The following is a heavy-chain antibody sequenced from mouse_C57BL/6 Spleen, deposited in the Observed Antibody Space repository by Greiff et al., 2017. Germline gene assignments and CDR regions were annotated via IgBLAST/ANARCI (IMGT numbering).Heavy chain of an antibody. CDR1: GYTFTSYW. Sequence: QVQLQQPGAELVRPGTSVKLSCKASGYTFTSYWMHWVQQRPGHGLAWIGVIDPSASYTTYNQKFKGKATLTVDTSSSTAYMQLSSLTSEDSAVYYCATYYGSSFDYWGQGTTLTVSS. J-gene: IGHJ2*01. D-gene: IGHD1-1*01. CDR3: ATYYGSSFDY. V-gene: IGHV1-59*01. CDR2: IDPSASYT.